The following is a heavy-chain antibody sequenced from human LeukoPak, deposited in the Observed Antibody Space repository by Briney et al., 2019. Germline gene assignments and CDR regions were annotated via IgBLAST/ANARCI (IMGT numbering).Heavy chain of an antibody. J-gene: IGHJ4*02. Sequence: GGSLRLSCAASGFTFSGSAMHWVRQASGKGLEWVGRIRSKANSYATAYAASVKGRFTISRDDSKNTAYLQMNSLKTEDTAVYYCTRLIWGSYPFDYWGQGTLVTVSS. CDR2: IRSKANSYAT. CDR3: TRLIWGSYPFDY. CDR1: GFTFSGSA. D-gene: IGHD3-16*02. V-gene: IGHV3-73*01.